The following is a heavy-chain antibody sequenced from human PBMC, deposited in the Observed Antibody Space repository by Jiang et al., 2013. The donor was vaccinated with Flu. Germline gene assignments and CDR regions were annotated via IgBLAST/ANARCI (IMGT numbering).Heavy chain of an antibody. V-gene: IGHV5-51*01. CDR1: IQLYHLL. Sequence: LVESGAEVKKPGEVSEDLLSGFWIQLYHLLDRLGAPDARERAGVDGDHHPGNSDTRYGPSFQGQVTISADKSIDTAYLQWSSLKASDTAMYYCARHFRYDSSHYSNPEFDYWGQGTLVTVSS. CDR2: HPGNSDT. J-gene: IGHJ4*02. D-gene: IGHD3-22*01. CDR3: ARHFRYDSSHYSNPEFDY.